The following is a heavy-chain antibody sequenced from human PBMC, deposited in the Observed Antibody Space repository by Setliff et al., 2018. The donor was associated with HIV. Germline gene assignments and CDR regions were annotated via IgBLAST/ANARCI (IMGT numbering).Heavy chain of an antibody. V-gene: IGHV5-51*01. J-gene: IGHJ3*02. Sequence: HGESLNILCKSSGYGFSSHWIAWVRLKPGKGLEWMGIIYPADSHTSYRPSFQGHVTISADKTVSTAYLQWSSLKPSDTAMYYCAREIRTIEGGALDIWGQGTLVTVSS. CDR1: GYGFSSHW. CDR2: IYPADSHT. CDR3: AREIRTIEGGALDI. D-gene: IGHD1-1*01.